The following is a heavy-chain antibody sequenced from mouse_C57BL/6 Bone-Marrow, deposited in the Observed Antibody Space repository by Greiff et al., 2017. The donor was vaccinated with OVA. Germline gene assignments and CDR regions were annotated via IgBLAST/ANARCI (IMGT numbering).Heavy chain of an antibody. Sequence: VQRVESGPELVKPGASVKISCKASGYAFSSSWMNWVKQRPGKGLEWIGRIYPGDGDTNYNGKFKGKATLTADKSSSTAYMQLSSLTSEDSAVYFCARSGTWYFDVWGTGTTVTVSS. CDR3: ARSGTWYFDV. CDR2: IYPGDGDT. CDR1: GYAFSSSW. V-gene: IGHV1-82*01. J-gene: IGHJ1*03. D-gene: IGHD4-1*01.